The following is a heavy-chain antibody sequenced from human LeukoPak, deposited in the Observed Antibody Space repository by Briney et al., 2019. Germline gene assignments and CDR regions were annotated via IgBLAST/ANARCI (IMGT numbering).Heavy chain of an antibody. CDR3: AKDMMIDCSGGSCHRVDY. D-gene: IGHD2-15*01. V-gene: IGHV3-30*18. CDR1: GFTFSSYG. J-gene: IGHJ4*02. Sequence: GGSLRLSCAASGFTFSSYGMHWVRQAPGKGLEWVAVISYDGSNKYYAVSVKGRFTISRDYSNNATYLKMNSMRTEATAVYYCAKDMMIDCSGGSCHRVDYWGQGTLVTVSS. CDR2: ISYDGSNK.